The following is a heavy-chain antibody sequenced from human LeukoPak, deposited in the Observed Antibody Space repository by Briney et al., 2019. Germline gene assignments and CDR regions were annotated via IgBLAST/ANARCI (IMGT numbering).Heavy chain of an antibody. CDR1: GFTFGDYA. Sequence: HSGGSLRLSCTASGFTFGDYAMSWVRQAPGKGLEWVGFIRSKAYGGTTEYAASVKGRFTIPRDDSKSIAYLQMNSLKTEDTAVYYCTRDRYNWNDVFDYWGQGTLVTVSS. D-gene: IGHD1-1*01. V-gene: IGHV3-49*04. CDR2: IRSKAYGGTT. J-gene: IGHJ4*02. CDR3: TRDRYNWNDVFDY.